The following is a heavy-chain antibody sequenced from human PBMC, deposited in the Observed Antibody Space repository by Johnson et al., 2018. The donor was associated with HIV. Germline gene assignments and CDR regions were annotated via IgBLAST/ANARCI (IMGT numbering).Heavy chain of an antibody. CDR2: ISYDGSNK. J-gene: IGHJ3*02. CDR3: AKGASGSQRRGAFHI. CDR1: GVTFSSHA. D-gene: IGHD1-26*01. V-gene: IGHV3-30*04. Sequence: QVQLVESGGGVVQPGRSLRLSCAASGVTFSSHAMHWVRQAPGKGLDWVPVISYDGSNKYYADSDKGRFTISRDNSKNELYLQMNSLRAEDTAVYYCAKGASGSQRRGAFHIWGQGTMVTVSS.